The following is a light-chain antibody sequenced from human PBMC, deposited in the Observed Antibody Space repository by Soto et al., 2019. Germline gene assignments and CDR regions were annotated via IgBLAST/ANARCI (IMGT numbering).Light chain of an antibody. CDR2: AAS. J-gene: IGKJ4*01. CDR1: RDINSY. CDR3: QQSYTTPHT. Sequence: DLQMTQSPPSLSASVGDRVTLTCRTSRDINSYLNWYQQKPGKPPKLLIYAASLLQSGVPPRFSGSGSGTDFTLTISSLQPEDFATYFCQQSYTTPHTFGGGTKV. V-gene: IGKV1-39*01.